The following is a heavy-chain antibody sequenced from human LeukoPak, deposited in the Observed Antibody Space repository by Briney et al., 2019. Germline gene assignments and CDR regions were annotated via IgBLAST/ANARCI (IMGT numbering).Heavy chain of an antibody. CDR2: INPNSGGT. D-gene: IGHD6-13*01. Sequence: GASVKVSCKASGYTFTSYGISWVRQAPGQGLEWMGWINPNSGGTNYAQKFQGRVTMTRDTSISTAYMELSRLRSDDTAVYYCARDSSSWSLFYLFDYWGQGTLVTVSS. J-gene: IGHJ4*02. CDR3: ARDSSSWSLFYLFDY. V-gene: IGHV1-2*02. CDR1: GYTFTSYG.